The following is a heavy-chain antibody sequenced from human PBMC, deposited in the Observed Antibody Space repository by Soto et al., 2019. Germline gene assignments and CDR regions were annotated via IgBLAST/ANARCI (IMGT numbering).Heavy chain of an antibody. V-gene: IGHV4-39*01. J-gene: IGHJ4*02. D-gene: IGHD5-18*01. Sequence: SETLSLTCTVSGGSISSSSYYWGWIRQPPGKGLEWIGSIYYSGSTYYNPSLKSRVTISVDTSKNQFSLKLSSVTAADTAVYYCARHRPSWIQLRTFDYWGQGTLVTVS. CDR3: ARHRPSWIQLRTFDY. CDR2: IYYSGST. CDR1: GGSISSSSYY.